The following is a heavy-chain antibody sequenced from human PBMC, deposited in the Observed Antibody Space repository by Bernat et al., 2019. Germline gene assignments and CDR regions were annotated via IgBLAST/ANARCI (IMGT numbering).Heavy chain of an antibody. CDR2: IYYSGSS. D-gene: IGHD4-23*01. Sequence: QLQLQESGPGLVKPSETLSLTYTVSGGSISSSRYCWGWIRQPPGKGLEWIGSIYYSGSSYYNPSLQSRLTISLDTSKNQFSLKLSSVTAADTAVYYCAGPPGWDYGGYFWYFDLWGRGTLVTVSS. J-gene: IGHJ2*01. CDR3: AGPPGWDYGGYFWYFDL. CDR1: GGSISSSRYC. V-gene: IGHV4-39*01.